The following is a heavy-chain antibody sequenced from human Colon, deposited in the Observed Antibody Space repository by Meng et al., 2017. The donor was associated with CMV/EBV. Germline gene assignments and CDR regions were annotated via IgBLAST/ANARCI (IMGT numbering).Heavy chain of an antibody. J-gene: IGHJ4*02. CDR1: GASIPSYY. V-gene: IGHV4-4*07. D-gene: IGHD3-10*01. Sequence: QLREAGPGRVKPSETLSLPCTVSGASIPSYYWSWSRQPAGKGLEWIGRVYISGNTNYNPSLKSRVTMSIDTSKNQLSLNIRSVTAADTAVYYCARDSNLSGLAYWGQGTLVTVSS. CDR2: VYISGNT. CDR3: ARDSNLSGLAY.